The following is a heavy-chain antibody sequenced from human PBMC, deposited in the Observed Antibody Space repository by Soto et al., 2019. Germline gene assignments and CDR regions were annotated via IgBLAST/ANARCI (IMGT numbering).Heavy chain of an antibody. J-gene: IGHJ4*02. CDR3: ARDSGYCSGGSCYSGSYYFDY. CDR2: IYYSGST. CDR1: GGSISSYY. Sequence: SETLSLTCTVSGGSISSYYWSWIRQPPGKGLEWIGYIYYSGSTNYNPSLKSRGTISVDTSKNQFSLKLSSVTAADTAVYYCARDSGYCSGGSCYSGSYYFDYWGQGTLVTVSS. V-gene: IGHV4-59*01. D-gene: IGHD2-15*01.